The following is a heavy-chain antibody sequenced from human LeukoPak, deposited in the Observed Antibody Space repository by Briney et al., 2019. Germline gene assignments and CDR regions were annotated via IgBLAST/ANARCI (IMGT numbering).Heavy chain of an antibody. CDR3: AKSGGFGFDI. J-gene: IGHJ3*02. D-gene: IGHD2-15*01. V-gene: IGHV3-74*01. CDR2: ISSDESST. Sequence: PGGSLRLSCAASGFTFSSHGMHWVRQAPGKGLVWASRISSDESSTSYADSVKGRFTISRDNAKNTMYLQMNSLRGEDTAVYYCAKSGGFGFDIWGQGTMVTVSS. CDR1: GFTFSSHG.